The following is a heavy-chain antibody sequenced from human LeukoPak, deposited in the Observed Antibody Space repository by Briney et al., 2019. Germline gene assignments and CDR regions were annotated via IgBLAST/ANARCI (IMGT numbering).Heavy chain of an antibody. CDR3: ARSQLQFCSTTSCYVFDS. D-gene: IGHD2-2*01. CDR2: ISFDESDK. CDR1: GFTFRSYG. Sequence: PGRSLRLSCATSGFTFRSYGMHWVRQAPGKGLEWLAVISFDESDKYYADSVKGRFTISTDISKNTLHLEMNSPRADDTAMYYCARSQLQFCSTTSCYVFDSWGQGTLVTVSS. J-gene: IGHJ4*02. V-gene: IGHV3-30*19.